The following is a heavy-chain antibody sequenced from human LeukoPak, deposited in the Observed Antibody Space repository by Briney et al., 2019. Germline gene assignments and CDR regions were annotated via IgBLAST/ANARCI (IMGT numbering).Heavy chain of an antibody. CDR3: AGTGLAAFDI. J-gene: IGHJ3*02. D-gene: IGHD1-14*01. Sequence: PSETLSLTCTVSGGSISSGGYYWSWIRQHPGKGLEWIGYIYYSGSTYYNLSLKSRVTISVDTSKNQFSLKLSSVTAADTAVYYCAGTGLAAFDIWGQGTMVTVSS. V-gene: IGHV4-31*03. CDR1: GGSISSGGYY. CDR2: IYYSGST.